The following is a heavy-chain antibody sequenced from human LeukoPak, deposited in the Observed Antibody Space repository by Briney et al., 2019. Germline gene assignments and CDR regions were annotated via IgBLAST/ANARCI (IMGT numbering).Heavy chain of an antibody. D-gene: IGHD2-15*01. CDR1: GGSIRNSDYY. CDR3: ARDSPLRGQLLLDY. CDR2: IYYSGST. Sequence: SETLSLTCTVSGGSIRNSDYYWGWIRQPPGKGLEWIGSIYYSGSTYFTPSLKSRVTISVDKSKNQFSLRLSSVTAADTAVYYCARDSPLRGQLLLDYWGQGTLVTVSS. V-gene: IGHV4-39*07. J-gene: IGHJ4*02.